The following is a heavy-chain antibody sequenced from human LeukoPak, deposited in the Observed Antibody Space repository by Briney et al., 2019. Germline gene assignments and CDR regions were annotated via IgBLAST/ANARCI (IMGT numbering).Heavy chain of an antibody. D-gene: IGHD6-13*01. CDR1: GFTFSSYW. V-gene: IGHV3-74*01. CDR3: AREGIAADLDY. J-gene: IGHJ4*02. CDR2: INSDGSST. Sequence: PGESLRLSCAASGFTFSSYWMHWVRQAQGKGLVWVSHINSDGSSTSYADSVKGRFTISRDNAKNTLNLQMNSLRDEDTAVYYCAREGIAADLDYWGQGTLVTVSS.